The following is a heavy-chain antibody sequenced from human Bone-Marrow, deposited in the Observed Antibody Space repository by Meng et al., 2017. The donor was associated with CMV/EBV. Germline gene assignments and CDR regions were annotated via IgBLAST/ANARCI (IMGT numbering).Heavy chain of an antibody. CDR3: ARHTSDYYYYGIDL. D-gene: IGHD2-2*01. J-gene: IGHJ6*02. CDR1: AFTVSSKY. CDR2: LYSGGNT. Sequence: GESLKISCSASAFTVSSKYMSWVRQAPGKGLEWLSILYSGGNTYYADSVKGRFTISRDNSKNTLYLQMNILRPEDTAVYYCARHTSDYYYYGIDLRGQGSTVTVSS. V-gene: IGHV3-66*02.